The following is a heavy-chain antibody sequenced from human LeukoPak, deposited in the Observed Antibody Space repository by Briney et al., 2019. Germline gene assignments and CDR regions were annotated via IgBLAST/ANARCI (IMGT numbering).Heavy chain of an antibody. J-gene: IGHJ6*02. D-gene: IGHD4-17*01. V-gene: IGHV7-4-1*02. CDR3: ARDLVTVTTYLFDKDYYYGMDV. CDR1: GYTFTRYV. Sequence: ASVKVSCKASGYTFTRYVMNWVRQAPGQGLEWMGWINTNTRNPTYAQGFTGRFVFSLDTSVSTAYLQISSLKAEDTAVYYCARDLVTVTTYLFDKDYYYGMDVWGQGTTVTVSS. CDR2: INTNTRNP.